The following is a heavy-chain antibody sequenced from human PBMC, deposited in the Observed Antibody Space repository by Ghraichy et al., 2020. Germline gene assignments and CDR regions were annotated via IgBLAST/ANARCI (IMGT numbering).Heavy chain of an antibody. Sequence: SCAASGFTFSSYAMSWVRQAPGKGLEWVSVITGSGGSTFYADSVKGRFTISRDNSKNTAFLEMERLRADDTAVYYCAKLGLNTRRYFDVWGRGTLVTVSS. CDR2: ITGSGGST. V-gene: IGHV3-23*01. J-gene: IGHJ2*01. D-gene: IGHD1-1*01. CDR1: GFTFSSYA. CDR3: AKLGLNTRRYFDV.